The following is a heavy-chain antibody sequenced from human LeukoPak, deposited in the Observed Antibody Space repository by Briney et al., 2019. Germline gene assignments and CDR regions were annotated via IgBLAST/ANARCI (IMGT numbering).Heavy chain of an antibody. J-gene: IGHJ4*02. D-gene: IGHD2-15*01. Sequence: PGGSLRLSCAASGFTFSSYSMNWVRQAPGKGLEWVSSISSSSYIYYSDSVKGRFTISRDNAKNSLYLQMNSLRAEDTAVYYCAREGYCSGGSCYPNYWGQGTLVTVSS. CDR2: ISSSSYI. CDR1: GFTFSSYS. CDR3: AREGYCSGGSCYPNY. V-gene: IGHV3-21*01.